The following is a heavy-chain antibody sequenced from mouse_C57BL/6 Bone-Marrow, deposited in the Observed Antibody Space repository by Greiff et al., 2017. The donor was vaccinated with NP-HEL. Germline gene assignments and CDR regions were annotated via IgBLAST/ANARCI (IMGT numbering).Heavy chain of an antibody. CDR3: ASDGNYGNYAMDY. V-gene: IGHV1-85*01. CDR2: IYPRDGST. J-gene: IGHJ4*01. CDR1: GYTFTSYD. D-gene: IGHD2-1*01. Sequence: VQLVESGPELVKPGASVKLSCKASGYTFTSYDINWVKQRPGQGLEWIGWIYPRDGSTKYNEKFKGKATLTVDTSSSTAYMELHSLTSEDSAVYCWASDGNYGNYAMDYWGQGTSVTVSS.